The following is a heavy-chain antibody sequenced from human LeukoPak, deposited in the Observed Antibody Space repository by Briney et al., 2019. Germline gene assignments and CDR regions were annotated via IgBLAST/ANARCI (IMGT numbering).Heavy chain of an antibody. CDR3: TTGYSSGWYNEGNY. J-gene: IGHJ4*02. CDR1: GFTFSRYW. CDR2: IKQDGSGE. Sequence: GGSLRLSCVASGFTFSRYWMSWVRQAPGKGLEWVAKIKQDGSGEYYLDSVKGRFTISRDNAKNSLYLQMNSLRADDTAMYFCTTGYSSGWYNEGNYWGQGTLVTVSS. D-gene: IGHD6-19*01. V-gene: IGHV3-7*01.